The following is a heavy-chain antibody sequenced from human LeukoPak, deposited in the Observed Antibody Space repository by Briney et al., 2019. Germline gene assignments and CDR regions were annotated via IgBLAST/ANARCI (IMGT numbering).Heavy chain of an antibody. D-gene: IGHD3-22*01. V-gene: IGHV1-69*04. CDR3: ARDPGDDSSGYYHY. J-gene: IGHJ4*02. CDR1: GGTFSSYT. CDR2: IIPILGIA. Sequence: ASVKVSCKASGGTFSSYTISRVRQAPGQGLEWMGRIIPILGIANYAQKFQGRVTITADKSTSTAYMELSSLRSEDTAVYYCARDPGDDSSGYYHYWGQGTLVTVSS.